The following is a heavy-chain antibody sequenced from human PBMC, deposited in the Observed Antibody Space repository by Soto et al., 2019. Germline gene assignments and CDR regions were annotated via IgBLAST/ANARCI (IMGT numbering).Heavy chain of an antibody. CDR3: ARDPVDIVIVPTDYY. J-gene: IGHJ4*02. V-gene: IGHV4-59*01. Sequence: PSETLSLTCTVSGGSISSYYWSWIRQPPGKGLEWIGYIFYSGSTNYNPSLKSRVTISVDTSKNQFSLKLSSVTAADTAVYYCARDPVDIVIVPTDYYWGQGTLVTVSS. CDR1: GGSISSYY. D-gene: IGHD2-2*03. CDR2: IFYSGST.